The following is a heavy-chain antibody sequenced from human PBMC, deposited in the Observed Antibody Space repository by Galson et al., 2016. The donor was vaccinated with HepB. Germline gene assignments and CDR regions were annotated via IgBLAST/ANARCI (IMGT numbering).Heavy chain of an antibody. CDR2: TSASGDRT. V-gene: IGHV3-23*01. Sequence: SLRLSCAASGFTFSSSVMSWVRQAPGKGLEWVSSTSASGDRTFYADSVKGRFTISRETSRDTLYLHMTSLRAEETAEDYCAKESRPRGGRFASFLDGMKDTGYFDSWGQGTLVTVSS. D-gene: IGHD3-16*02. CDR1: GFTFSSSV. CDR3: AKESRPRGGRFASFLDGMKDTGYFDS. J-gene: IGHJ4*02.